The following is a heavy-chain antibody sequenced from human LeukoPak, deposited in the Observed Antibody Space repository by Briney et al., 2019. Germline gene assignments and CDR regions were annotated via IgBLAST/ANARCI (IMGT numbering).Heavy chain of an antibody. CDR2: ISNSSDSI. V-gene: IGHV3-11*01. Sequence: GGSLRLSCAASGFTFSNAWMSWVRQAPGKGLEWVSYISNSSDSIYYADSVEGRFTISRDNAKNSLYLQMNSLRAEDTAVYYCAREGRRPPYYYYYMDVWGKGTTVTISS. J-gene: IGHJ6*03. CDR3: AREGRRPPYYYYYMDV. CDR1: GFTFSNAW.